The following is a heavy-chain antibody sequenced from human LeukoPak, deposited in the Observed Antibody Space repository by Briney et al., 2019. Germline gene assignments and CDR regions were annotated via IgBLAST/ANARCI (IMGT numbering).Heavy chain of an antibody. D-gene: IGHD3-10*01. CDR1: RYTFTRYY. CDR3: ARGRFSGRTLDY. V-gene: IGHV1-2*02. CDR2: INTNSGRT. J-gene: IGHJ4*02. Sequence: ASVTVSCQSPRYTFTRYYMHWVRQAPGQGLEGMGWINTNSGRTNYVQKFQGRVTMTRDTSISTAYMELSRLRSDDTAVYYCARGRFSGRTLDYWGQGTLVTVSS.